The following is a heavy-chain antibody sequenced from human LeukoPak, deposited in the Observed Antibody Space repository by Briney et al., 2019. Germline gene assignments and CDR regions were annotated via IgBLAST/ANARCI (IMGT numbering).Heavy chain of an antibody. CDR3: TKGGSSSWDYFDY. J-gene: IGHJ4*02. CDR1: AFSFSSYG. D-gene: IGHD6-13*01. Sequence: GGSLRLSCAASAFSFSSYGMHWVRQAPGKGLEWVAFVRYDGSNKYEDSVRGRFTISRDNSKNTMYLQMNGLRTEDTAVYYCTKGGSSSWDYFDYWGQGTLVTVSS. CDR2: VRYDGSNK. V-gene: IGHV3-30*02.